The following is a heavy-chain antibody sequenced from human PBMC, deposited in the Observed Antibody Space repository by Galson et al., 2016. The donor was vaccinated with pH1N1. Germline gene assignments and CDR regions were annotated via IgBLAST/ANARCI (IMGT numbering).Heavy chain of an antibody. CDR3: ARILRTLVFDY. Sequence: SVKVSCKASGYTFTGNYVHWVRQAPGQGLEWMGWINPNSGTTYYAQKFQGRVTMTRDTSISTAYMELSRLTSDDTALYYCARILRTLVFDYWGQGTLVTVSS. V-gene: IGHV1-2*02. CDR2: INPNSGTT. D-gene: IGHD3-9*01. CDR1: GYTFTGNY. J-gene: IGHJ4*02.